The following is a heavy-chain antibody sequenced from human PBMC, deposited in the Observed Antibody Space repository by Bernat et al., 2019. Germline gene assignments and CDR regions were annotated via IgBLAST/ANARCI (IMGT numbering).Heavy chain of an antibody. CDR2: IVVGSGNT. V-gene: IGHV1-58*01. CDR3: TGGSSPYYDYGMDV. Sequence: QMQLVQSGPEVKKPGTSVNVSCKASGFTFTSSAVQWVRQARGQRLEWIGWIVVGSGNTNYAQKFQERVTITRDMSTSTAYMELSSLRSEDTAVYYCTGGSSPYYDYGMDVWGRGTTVPVSS. D-gene: IGHD1-26*01. J-gene: IGHJ6*02. CDR1: GFTFTSSA.